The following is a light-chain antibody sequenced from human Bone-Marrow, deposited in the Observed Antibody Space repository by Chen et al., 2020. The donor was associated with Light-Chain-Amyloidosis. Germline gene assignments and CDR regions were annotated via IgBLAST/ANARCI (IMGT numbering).Light chain of an antibody. J-gene: IGLJ3*02. CDR3: QVWDRSSDRPV. V-gene: IGLV3-21*02. Sequence: SYVLTQPSSVSVASGQTATIACGGNYIGSTSVHWYQQTPGQAPLLVVDDDSDRPSGIPERLSGSNAGNTATLTISRVEAEDEADYYCQVWDRSSDRPVFGGGTKLTVL. CDR1: YIGSTS. CDR2: DDS.